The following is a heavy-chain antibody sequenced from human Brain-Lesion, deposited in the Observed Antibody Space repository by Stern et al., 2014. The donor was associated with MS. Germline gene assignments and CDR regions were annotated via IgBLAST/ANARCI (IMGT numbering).Heavy chain of an antibody. J-gene: IGHJ6*04. CDR3: ARDQRGITIFGVVTDYWERGREG. CDR2: LNPNTGGT. D-gene: IGHD3-3*01. CDR1: GYIFTGYY. Sequence: QVQLVESGAEVKKPGASGKVSCKTSGYIFTGYYIHWVRQAPGQGLAWMAWLNPNTGGTKYAQKFQGRVTMSRDTSISTAYVELSSLTSDDTAVYYCARDQRGITIFGVVTDYWERGREGGGKGKEVTVSS. V-gene: IGHV1-2*02.